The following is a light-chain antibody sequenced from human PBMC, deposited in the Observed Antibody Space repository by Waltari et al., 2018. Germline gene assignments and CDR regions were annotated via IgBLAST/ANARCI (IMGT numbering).Light chain of an antibody. CDR1: YSNIGSFDF. CDR2: DVR. J-gene: IGLJ2*01. CDR3: CSYAGSFDLV. Sequence: QSALAQPPSVSGSPGQSVTFSCAGYYSNIGSFDFVSWYQQHPGKVPKLLIYDVRKRPSGVSARFSGSKAGNTASLTISGLQAEDEADYYCCSYAGSFDLVFGGGTKLTVL. V-gene: IGLV2-11*01.